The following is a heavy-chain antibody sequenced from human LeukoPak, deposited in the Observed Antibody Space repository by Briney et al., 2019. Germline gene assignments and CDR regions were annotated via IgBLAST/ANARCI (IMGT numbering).Heavy chain of an antibody. V-gene: IGHV1-2*02. D-gene: IGHD3-10*01. CDR2: IHPNNGDT. CDR1: GYTFSGTGWY. J-gene: IGHJ4*02. CDR3: ARDGPAQMVDLDY. Sequence: ASVKVSCKPSGYTFSGTGWYLYWLRQPPRQRLECMGWIHPNNGDTADAQKFEGRVAMTRDTSISTAYMELRRLRPDDTAVYFCARDGPAQMVDLDYWGQGTLVTVSS.